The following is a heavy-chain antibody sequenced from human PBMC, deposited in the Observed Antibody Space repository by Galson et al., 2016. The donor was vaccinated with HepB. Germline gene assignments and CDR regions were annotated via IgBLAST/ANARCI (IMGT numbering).Heavy chain of an antibody. Sequence: SLRLSCAASGFSVNNNYMTWVRQAPGKGLEWVSVIYGGGFTYFADSVKGRFTMSRDTSKNTLYLQMNSLRAEDTAVYYCASHGGSPSGLLGATEGLDYWGLGTLVTVSS. CDR1: GFSVNNNY. J-gene: IGHJ4*02. D-gene: IGHD3-16*01. V-gene: IGHV3-53*01. CDR3: ASHGGSPSGLLGATEGLDY. CDR2: IYGGGFT.